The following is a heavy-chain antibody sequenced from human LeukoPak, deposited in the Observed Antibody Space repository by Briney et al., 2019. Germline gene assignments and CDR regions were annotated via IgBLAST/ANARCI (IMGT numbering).Heavy chain of an antibody. J-gene: IGHJ6*03. CDR1: GYTLSELS. CDR2: FYTEDGET. CDR3: AKDWSYQGNYYYMDV. D-gene: IGHD1-26*01. Sequence: AAVKVSCKVSGYTLSELSMHWVRQAPGKELGGGGGFYTEDGETIYAQNFRGRVTMTEDTSTDTAYMELHSLSGEDTAVYYCAKDWSYQGNYYYMDVWGKGTTVTISS. V-gene: IGHV1-24*01.